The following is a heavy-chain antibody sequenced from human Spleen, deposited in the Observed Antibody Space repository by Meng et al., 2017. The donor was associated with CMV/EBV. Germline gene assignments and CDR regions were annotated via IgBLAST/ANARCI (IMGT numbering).Heavy chain of an antibody. V-gene: IGHV4-39*07. D-gene: IGHD6-19*01. Sequence: SGQGSVEPSQTLALASTVSGGSRSSSSYYWGWTRQPPGKGLEWIGRIYTDGSINYNPSLKSRVTMSLDTSKNQFFLNLSSVTAADTAVYYCARGYSSGKTDYWGQGTLVTVSS. J-gene: IGHJ4*02. CDR3: ARGYSSGKTDY. CDR1: GGSRSSSSYY. CDR2: IYTDGSI.